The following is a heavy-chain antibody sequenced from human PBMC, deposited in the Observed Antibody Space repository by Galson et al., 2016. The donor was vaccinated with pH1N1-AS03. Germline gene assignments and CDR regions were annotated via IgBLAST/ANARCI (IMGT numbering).Heavy chain of an antibody. CDR2: LSSNSGGT. V-gene: IGHV1-2*06. CDR1: GYTFTGYY. D-gene: IGHD1-14*01. CDR3: ARDPYRKDFYYGMDV. J-gene: IGHJ6*02. Sequence: SVKVSCKASGYTFTGYYIQWVRQAPGQGLEWMGRLSSNSGGTHYAQKFEDRVTMTRDTSVNTVYMELRRLRSDDTAVYYCARDPYRKDFYYGMDVWGQGTMVTVS.